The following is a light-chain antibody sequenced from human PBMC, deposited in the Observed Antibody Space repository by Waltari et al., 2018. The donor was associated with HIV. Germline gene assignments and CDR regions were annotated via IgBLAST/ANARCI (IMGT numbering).Light chain of an antibody. Sequence: EIVLTQSPATLSLSPGESATLSCWASQSVRSYLAWYQQRPDQAPRLLIQDTSNRATGIPARFSGSGSGTDFTLTISSLEPEDFAVYYCQQRSSWPLTLGQGTNVEFK. CDR1: QSVRSY. V-gene: IGKV3-11*01. CDR2: DTS. J-gene: IGKJ1*01. CDR3: QQRSSWPLT.